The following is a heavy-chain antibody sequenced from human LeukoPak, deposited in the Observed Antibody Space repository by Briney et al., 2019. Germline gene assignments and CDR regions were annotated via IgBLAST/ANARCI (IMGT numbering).Heavy chain of an antibody. V-gene: IGHV4-59*01. CDR2: IYYSWST. Sequence: PSETLSHTCTVSGGSISSYYWSWIRQPPGKGLEWIGHIYYSWSTNYNPSLKSRVTISVDTSKNQFSLKLSSVTAADTAVYYCARSSSGYYYDADYWGQGTLVTVSS. CDR1: GGSISSYY. CDR3: ARSSSGYYYDADY. J-gene: IGHJ4*02. D-gene: IGHD3-22*01.